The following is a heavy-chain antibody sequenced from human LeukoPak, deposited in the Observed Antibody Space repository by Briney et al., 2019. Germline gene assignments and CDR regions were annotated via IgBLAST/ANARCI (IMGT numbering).Heavy chain of an antibody. V-gene: IGHV3-11*04. CDR2: ISHSGTTI. CDR3: ARSGNNYYYYMDV. D-gene: IGHD2/OR15-2a*01. J-gene: IGHJ6*03. CDR1: GFIFSDYY. Sequence: PGGSLRLSCAVSGFIFSDYYMSWIRQAPGKGLEWVSYISHSGTTIYYADSVKGRFTISRDNAKNSLYLQVNSLRAEDTAVYYCARSGNNYYYYMDVWGKGTTVTVSS.